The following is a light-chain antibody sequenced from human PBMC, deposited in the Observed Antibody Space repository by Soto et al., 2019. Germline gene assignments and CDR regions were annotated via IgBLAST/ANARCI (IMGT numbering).Light chain of an antibody. J-gene: IGLJ3*02. V-gene: IGLV2-23*01. Sequence: QSALTQTASVSASPGQSITIASSGTSSDVGSYNLVSWYQHYPGKAPKLIIYEGSRRPSGVSDRFSGSKSGNTASLTIAGLQAEDEADYYCCSYATSRTLVFGGGTKLTVL. CDR2: EGS. CDR1: SSDVGSYNL. CDR3: CSYATSRTLV.